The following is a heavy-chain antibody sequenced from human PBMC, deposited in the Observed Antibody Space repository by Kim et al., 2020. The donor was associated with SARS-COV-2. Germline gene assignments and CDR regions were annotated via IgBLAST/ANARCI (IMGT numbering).Heavy chain of an antibody. CDR2: IKQDGSEK. D-gene: IGHD6-19*01. CDR3: ARGGPGQWVANDAIDV. J-gene: IGHJ3*01. Sequence: GGSLRLSCAASGFTFSSYWMNWARQAPGKGLEWVANIKQDGSEKYHVDSVKGRFAISRDKAKNSLYLQMDSVRVEDTAVYYCARGGPGQWVANDAIDVWG. V-gene: IGHV3-7*01. CDR1: GFTFSSYW.